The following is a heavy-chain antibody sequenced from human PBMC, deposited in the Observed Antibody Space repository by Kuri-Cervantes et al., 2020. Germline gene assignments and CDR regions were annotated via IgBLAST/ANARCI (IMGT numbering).Heavy chain of an antibody. CDR1: GFTFSSYG. J-gene: IGHJ2*01. CDR3: AKAPSGVTAAWYFDL. CDR2: IRYDGSNK. Sequence: GGSLRLSCAASGFTFSSYGMHWVRQAPGKGLEWVAFIRYDGSNKCYADSVKGRFTISRDNSKNTLYLQMNSLRAEDTAVYYCAKAPSGVTAAWYFDLWGRGTLVTVSS. V-gene: IGHV3-30*02. D-gene: IGHD2-21*02.